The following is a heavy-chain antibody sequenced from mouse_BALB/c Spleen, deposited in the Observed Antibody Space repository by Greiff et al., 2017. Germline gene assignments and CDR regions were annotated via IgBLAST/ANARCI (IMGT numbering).Heavy chain of an antibody. CDR1: GYTFTSYW. CDR3: ARFFHDYDWYFDV. Sequence: QVQLQQSGAELARPGASVKLSCKASGYTFTSYWMQWVKQRPGQGLEWIGAIYPGDGDTRYTQKFKGKATLTADKSSSTAYMQLSSLASEDSAVYYCARFFHDYDWYFDVWGAGATVSVSS. J-gene: IGHJ1*01. CDR2: IYPGDGDT. D-gene: IGHD2-4*01. V-gene: IGHV1-87*01.